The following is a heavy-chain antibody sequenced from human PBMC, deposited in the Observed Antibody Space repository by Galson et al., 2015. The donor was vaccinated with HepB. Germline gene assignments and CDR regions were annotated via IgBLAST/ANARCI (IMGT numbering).Heavy chain of an antibody. CDR2: ISWNSGSI. CDR1: GFTFDDYA. J-gene: IGHJ5*02. V-gene: IGHV3-9*01. CDR3: AKVGLRWLQGWFDP. D-gene: IGHD5-24*01. Sequence: SLRLSCAASGFTFDDYAMHWVRQAPGKGLEWVSGISWNSGSIGYADSVKGRFTISRDNAKNSLYLQMNSLRAEDTALYYCAKVGLRWLQGWFDPWGQGTLVTVSS.